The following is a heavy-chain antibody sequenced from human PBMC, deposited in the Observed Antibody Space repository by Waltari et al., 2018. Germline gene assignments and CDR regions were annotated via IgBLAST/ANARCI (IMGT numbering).Heavy chain of an antibody. D-gene: IGHD6-19*01. Sequence: QVQLQESGPGLVKPSETLSLTCTVSGGSINIYYWSWFRQPPGKGLEWIGYVYYTGNTIYNPSLESRVTLSADTSKNQVSLRLRSVTAADTAVYYCARGMSSVWYGPFDYWGQGTLVTVSS. CDR2: VYYTGNT. V-gene: IGHV4-59*08. CDR1: GGSINIYY. CDR3: ARGMSSVWYGPFDY. J-gene: IGHJ4*02.